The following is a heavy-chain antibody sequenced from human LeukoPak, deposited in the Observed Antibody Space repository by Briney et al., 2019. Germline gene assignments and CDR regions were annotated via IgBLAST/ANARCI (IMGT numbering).Heavy chain of an antibody. CDR2: MSSSSSYI. D-gene: IGHD3-16*01. CDR1: GFTFSSYS. Sequence: GGSLRLSCAASGFTFSSYSMNWVRQAPGKGLEWVSSMSSSSSYIYYADSVKGRFTISRVNAKNSLYLQMNSLRAEDTAVYYCARDGDMITFGGVDAFVIWGQGTMVTVSS. CDR3: ARDGDMITFGGVDAFVI. V-gene: IGHV3-21*01. J-gene: IGHJ3*02.